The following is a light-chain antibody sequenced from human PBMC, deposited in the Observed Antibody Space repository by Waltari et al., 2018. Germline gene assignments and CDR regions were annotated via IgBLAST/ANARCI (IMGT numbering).Light chain of an antibody. CDR3: QQSFSS. J-gene: IGKJ4*01. CDR2: TAS. Sequence: DIQMTQSPSFLSASIGDRVTITCRASRNIVNSVNWYQQKPGKAPKLLIYTASTVQGGVPSRISGSGSGTDFTLTITNLQLEDFATYCCQQSFSSFGGGTKVEIK. V-gene: IGKV1-39*01. CDR1: RNIVNS.